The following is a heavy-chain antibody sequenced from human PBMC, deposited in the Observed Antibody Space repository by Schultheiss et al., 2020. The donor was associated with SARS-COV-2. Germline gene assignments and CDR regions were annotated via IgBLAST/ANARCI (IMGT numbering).Heavy chain of an antibody. CDR2: VNMDGMNT. J-gene: IGHJ4*02. CDR1: GFTISTYA. D-gene: IGHD6-19*01. CDR3: AKDGGYNFDY. V-gene: IGHV3-74*01. Sequence: GGSLRLSCAASGFTISTYAMSWVRQAPGKGPVWVSRVNMDGMNTDYADSVKGRFTISRDNAKNTLYLQMNSLSAEDTAVYYCAKDGGYNFDYWGQGTLVTVSS.